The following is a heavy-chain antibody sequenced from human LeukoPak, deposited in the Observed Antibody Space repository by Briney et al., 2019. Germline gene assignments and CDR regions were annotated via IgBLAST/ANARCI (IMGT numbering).Heavy chain of an antibody. Sequence: SETLSLTCGVHGGSFSGYYWSWIRQPPGKGLEWIGDINHRGSTNYKPSLKSRVTISVDRSKNQYSLKLSSVTAADTAVYYCVAYYYDSNGYYFVDYWGQGTLVTVSS. CDR1: GGSFSGYY. CDR2: INHRGST. CDR3: VAYYYDSNGYYFVDY. D-gene: IGHD3-22*01. V-gene: IGHV4-34*01. J-gene: IGHJ4*02.